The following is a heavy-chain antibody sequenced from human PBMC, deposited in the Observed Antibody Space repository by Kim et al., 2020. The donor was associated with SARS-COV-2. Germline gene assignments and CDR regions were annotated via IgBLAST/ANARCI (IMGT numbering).Heavy chain of an antibody. CDR1: GGTFSSYA. Sequence: SVKVSCKASGGTFSSYAISWVRQAPGQGLEWMGGIIPIFGTANYAQKFQGRVTITADESTSTAYMELSSLRSEDTAVYYCARSWTMVRDKDAGMDVWGQGTTVTVSS. V-gene: IGHV1-69*13. CDR3: ARSWTMVRDKDAGMDV. D-gene: IGHD3-10*01. CDR2: IIPIFGTA. J-gene: IGHJ6*02.